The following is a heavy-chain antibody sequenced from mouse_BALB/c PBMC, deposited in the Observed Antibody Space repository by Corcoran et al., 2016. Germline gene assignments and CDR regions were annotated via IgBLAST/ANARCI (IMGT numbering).Heavy chain of an antibody. Sequence: EVQLQQSGPELVKPGASMKISCKATGYSFTGYTMNWVKQSHGKNLEWIVLINPYNGGTSYNQKFKGKATLTVDKSSSTAYMELLSLTSEDSAVYYCAREGASTTVAMDYWGQGTSVTVSS. CDR2: INPYNGGT. J-gene: IGHJ4*01. V-gene: IGHV1-18*01. D-gene: IGHD2-12*01. CDR1: GYSFTGYT. CDR3: AREGASTTVAMDY.